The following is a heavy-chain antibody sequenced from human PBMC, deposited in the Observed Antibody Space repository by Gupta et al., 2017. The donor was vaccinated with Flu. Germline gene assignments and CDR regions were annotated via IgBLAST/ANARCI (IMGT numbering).Heavy chain of an antibody. D-gene: IGHD4-4*01. Sequence: EVQLLESGGGFVEPGGSLRLSCAASGFTFSNYAMSWVRQAPGKGLEWVSAISATGATTYYADSVKGRFTVSRDSSKNTLHLQMNSLRAEEDTAVYYCAKDHRGNFIHYFDHWGQGTLVTVSS. CDR2: ISATGATT. J-gene: IGHJ4*02. V-gene: IGHV3-23*01. CDR1: GFTFSNYA. CDR3: AKDHRGNFIHYFDH.